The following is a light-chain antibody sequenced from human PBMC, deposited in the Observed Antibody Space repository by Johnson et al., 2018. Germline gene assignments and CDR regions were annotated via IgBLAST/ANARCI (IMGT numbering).Light chain of an antibody. Sequence: QSVLTQPPSVSAAPGQKVTISCSGSSSNIGNNYVSWYQQLPGTGPKRLIYENNKRTAGFPARFSGSKSGTSANLGITGLQTRDEAVYSCGTWDRSLSAGNVFRTGTKVTVL. CDR1: SSNIGNNY. CDR3: GTWDRSLSAGNV. V-gene: IGLV1-51*02. CDR2: ENN. J-gene: IGLJ1*01.